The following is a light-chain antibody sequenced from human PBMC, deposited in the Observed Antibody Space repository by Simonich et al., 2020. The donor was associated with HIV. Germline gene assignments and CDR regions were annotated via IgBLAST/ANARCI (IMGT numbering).Light chain of an antibody. CDR1: SSYVGGYNY. J-gene: IGLJ1*01. CDR2: DVR. V-gene: IGLV2-23*02. CDR3: CSYAGSSTYV. Sequence: QSALTQPASVSGSPGQSITISCTGTSSYVGGYNYVSWYQKHPGKAPKLMIYDVRKRPSGVSNRFSGSKSGNTASLTISGRQAEDEADYYCCSYAGSSTYVFGTGTKVTVL.